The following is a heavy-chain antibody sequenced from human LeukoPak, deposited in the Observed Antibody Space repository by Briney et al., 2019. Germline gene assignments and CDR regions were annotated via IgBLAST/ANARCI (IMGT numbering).Heavy chain of an antibody. CDR1: GYTFTSYG. CDR2: ISAYNGNT. J-gene: IGHJ4*02. Sequence: ASVKVSCKASGYTFTSYGISWVRQAPGQGLEWMGWISAYNGNTNYAQKLQGRVTMTTDTSTSTAYMELSSLRSEDTAVYYCARGTRYYGSGSYYYWGQGTLVTVSS. CDR3: ARGTRYYGSGSYYY. D-gene: IGHD3-10*01. V-gene: IGHV1-18*01.